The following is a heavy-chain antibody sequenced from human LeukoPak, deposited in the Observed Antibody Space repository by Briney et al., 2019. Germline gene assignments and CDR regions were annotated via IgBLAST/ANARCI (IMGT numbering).Heavy chain of an antibody. J-gene: IGHJ5*02. CDR3: VRELVVAGTVTHRFDP. Sequence: PSETLSLTCTVSGVSISTYCWTWIRQPAGKGLEWIGRVHSSGGTNYNPSLKSRLSMSVDTSKKQVSLKLSSVTAADTAIYYCVRELVVAGTVTHRFDPWGQGTLVTVSS. D-gene: IGHD6-19*01. CDR2: VHSSGGT. V-gene: IGHV4-4*07. CDR1: GVSISTYC.